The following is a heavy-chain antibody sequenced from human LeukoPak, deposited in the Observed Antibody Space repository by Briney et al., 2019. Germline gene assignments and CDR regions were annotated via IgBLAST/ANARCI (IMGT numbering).Heavy chain of an antibody. CDR3: ARCALWFGELTYYFDY. CDR1: GGTFSSYA. Sequence: GASVKVSCKASGGTFSSYAISWVRQAPGQGLEWMGGIIPILGTANYAQKFQGRVTITADESTSTAYMELSSLRSEDTAVYYCARCALWFGELTYYFDYWGQGTLVTVSS. V-gene: IGHV1-69*01. D-gene: IGHD3-10*01. J-gene: IGHJ4*02. CDR2: IIPILGTA.